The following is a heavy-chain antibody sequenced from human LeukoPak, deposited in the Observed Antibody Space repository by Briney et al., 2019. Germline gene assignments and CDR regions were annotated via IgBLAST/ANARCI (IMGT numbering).Heavy chain of an antibody. D-gene: IGHD6-25*01. V-gene: IGHV5-51*01. CDR1: GYSFTSYW. CDR2: IYPGDSDT. J-gene: IGHJ3*02. Sequence: GESLKISCKGSGYSFTSYWIGWVRQMPGKGLEWMGIIYPGDSDTRYSPSFQGQVTISADKSNSTAYLQWSSLKASDTAMYYCAAAADTSLSAFDIWGQGTMVTVSS. CDR3: AAAADTSLSAFDI.